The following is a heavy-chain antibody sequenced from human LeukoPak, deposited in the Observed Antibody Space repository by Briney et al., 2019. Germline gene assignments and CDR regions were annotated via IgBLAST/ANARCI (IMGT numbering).Heavy chain of an antibody. D-gene: IGHD5-24*01. Sequence: SETLSLTCAVYGGSFSGYYWSWICQPPGKGLEWIGEINHSGSTNYNPSLKSRVTISVDTSKNQFSLKLSSVTAADTAVYYRARGDRDGYNRWGQGTLVTVSS. CDR2: INHSGST. CDR1: GGSFSGYY. CDR3: ARGDRDGYNR. J-gene: IGHJ4*02. V-gene: IGHV4-34*01.